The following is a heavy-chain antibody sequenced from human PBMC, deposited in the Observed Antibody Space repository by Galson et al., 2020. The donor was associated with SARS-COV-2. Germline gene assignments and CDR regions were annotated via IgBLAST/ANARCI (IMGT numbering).Heavy chain of an antibody. Sequence: GGSLRLSCAAFGFTVRSYEMNWVRQVPGKGLEWVSYISSSGTTIYYSESVKGRFTISRDNAKNSLYLQMHSLRVEDTAVYYCARIRASVWFDPWGQGTLVTVSS. J-gene: IGHJ5*02. CDR2: ISSSGTTI. V-gene: IGHV3-48*03. CDR3: ARIRASVWFDP. D-gene: IGHD3-3*02. CDR1: GFTVRSYE.